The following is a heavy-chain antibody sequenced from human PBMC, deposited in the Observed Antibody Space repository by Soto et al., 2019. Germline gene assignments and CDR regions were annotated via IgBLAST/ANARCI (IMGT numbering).Heavy chain of an antibody. J-gene: IGHJ4*02. Sequence: EVQLVESGGGLVQPGGSLKLSCAASGFTFSVSAIHWVRLSSGKGLEWLGRIRGKGKDYATAYAASVKGRFTVSRDDSMNTAYREMNSLKTEDTAVYYCARLSDTTTEGFDYWGRGTLVTVAS. CDR1: GFTFSVSA. CDR3: ARLSDTTTEGFDY. CDR2: IRGKGKDYAT. V-gene: IGHV3-73*02. D-gene: IGHD1-26*01.